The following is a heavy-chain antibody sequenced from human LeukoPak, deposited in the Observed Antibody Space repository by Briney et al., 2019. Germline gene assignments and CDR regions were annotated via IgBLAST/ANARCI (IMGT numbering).Heavy chain of an antibody. D-gene: IGHD4-17*01. Sequence: PGGSLRLSCAASGFTFSSYRMTWVRQAPGKGLEWVSSISSSSSYIYYADSVKGRFTISRDNAKNSLYLQMNSLRAEDTAVYYCARELGDYSDYGMDVWGQGTTVTVSS. CDR3: ARELGDYSDYGMDV. J-gene: IGHJ6*02. CDR1: GFTFSSYR. V-gene: IGHV3-21*01. CDR2: ISSSSSYI.